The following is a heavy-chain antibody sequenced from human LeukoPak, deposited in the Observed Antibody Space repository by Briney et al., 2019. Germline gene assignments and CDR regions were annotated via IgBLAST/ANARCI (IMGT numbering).Heavy chain of an antibody. Sequence: ASVKVSCKASGYTFTGYYMHWVRQAPGQGLEWMGRINPNSGGTNHAQKFQGRVTMARDTSITTASMELSRLRSDDTAVYYCARDAGALDIWGQGTMVTVSS. V-gene: IGHV1-2*06. CDR2: INPNSGGT. CDR3: ARDAGALDI. CDR1: GYTFTGYY. J-gene: IGHJ3*02.